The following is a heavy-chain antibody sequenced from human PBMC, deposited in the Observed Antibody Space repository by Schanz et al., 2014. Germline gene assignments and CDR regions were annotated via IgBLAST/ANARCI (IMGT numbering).Heavy chain of an antibody. V-gene: IGHV3-7*02. Sequence: EEQLVESGGGLVQPGGSLRLSCAASGFSFSTYWMSWVRQAPGKGLEWVANIKRDGSEKNYLDSVKGRFTISRDNAKNSLFRQSNSLRAEYTAVYYCLAPDHGMDVWGQGTTVTVSS. CDR2: IKRDGSEK. CDR3: LAPDHGMDV. J-gene: IGHJ6*02. CDR1: GFSFSTYW.